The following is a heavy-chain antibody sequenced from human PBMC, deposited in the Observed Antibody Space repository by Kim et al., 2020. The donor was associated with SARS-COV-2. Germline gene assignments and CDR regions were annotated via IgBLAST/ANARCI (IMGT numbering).Heavy chain of an antibody. D-gene: IGHD1-26*01. CDR1: GLTFSSYG. V-gene: IGHV3-30*18. CDR2: ILYDGSNK. J-gene: IGHJ4*02. Sequence: GGSLRLSCAASGLTFSSYGMHWVRLAPGKGLEWVAVILYDGSNKYYADSVKGRFTISRYNSKSTLYLQMNSLRAEDTAVYYCAKDSGSYIVGATFNCWGQGTLVTVSS. CDR3: AKDSGSYIVGATFNC.